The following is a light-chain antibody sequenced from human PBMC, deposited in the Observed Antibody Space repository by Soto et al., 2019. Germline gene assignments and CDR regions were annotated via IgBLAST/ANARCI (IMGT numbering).Light chain of an antibody. CDR3: SSYTSSSTYV. J-gene: IGLJ1*01. V-gene: IGLV2-14*01. CDR1: SSDVGGYNY. CDR2: EVS. Sequence: QSALTQPASVSGSPGQSITISCTGTSSDVGGYNYVSWYQQHPGKAPKLMIYEVSNRPSGVSNRFSGSKYGNTASLTISGLQAEDEADYYCSSYTSSSTYVFGTGTKSPS.